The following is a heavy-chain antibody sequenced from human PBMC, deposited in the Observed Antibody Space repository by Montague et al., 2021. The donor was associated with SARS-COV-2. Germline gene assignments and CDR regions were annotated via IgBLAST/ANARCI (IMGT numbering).Heavy chain of an antibody. CDR1: GVSFTDYY. Sequence: SETLSLTCTVSGVSFTDYYWSWIRQPPGKGLEWVGEVFYNKGTNFNPSLKSRVTISVDTSKNQFSLKLSSVTAADTAVYYCATLPSSITIFGAVHGYCFDDWGQGTTVTVSS. J-gene: IGHJ4*02. CDR2: VFYNKGT. CDR3: ATLPSSITIFGAVHGYCFDD. D-gene: IGHD3-3*01. V-gene: IGHV4-59*08.